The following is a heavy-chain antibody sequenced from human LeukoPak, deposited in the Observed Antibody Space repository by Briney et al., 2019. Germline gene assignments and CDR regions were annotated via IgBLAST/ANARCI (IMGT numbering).Heavy chain of an antibody. CDR3: ARGPYYDILTGYFDY. CDR1: GFAFSSYS. D-gene: IGHD3-9*01. CDR2: ISSSSSYI. J-gene: IGHJ4*02. Sequence: GGSLRLSCAASGFAFSSYSMNWVRQAPGKGLEWVSSISSSSSYIYYADSVKGRFTISRDNAKNSLYLQMNSLRAEDTAVYYCARGPYYDILTGYFDYWGQGTLVTVSS. V-gene: IGHV3-21*01.